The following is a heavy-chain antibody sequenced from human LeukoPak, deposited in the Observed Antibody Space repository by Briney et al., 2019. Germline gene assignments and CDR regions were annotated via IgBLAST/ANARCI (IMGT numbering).Heavy chain of an antibody. V-gene: IGHV4-39*07. CDR1: GGSISSSSYY. CDR2: IYYNGGS. J-gene: IGHJ4*02. Sequence: SETLSLTCSISGGSISSSSYYWGWVRQPPGKGLEWIGSIYYNGGSYYNPSLKSRVTISVATSKSQFSLNLNSVTAADTAVYYCARASQYYYDSSGYPLFDYWGQGTLVTVSS. CDR3: ARASQYYYDSSGYPLFDY. D-gene: IGHD3-22*01.